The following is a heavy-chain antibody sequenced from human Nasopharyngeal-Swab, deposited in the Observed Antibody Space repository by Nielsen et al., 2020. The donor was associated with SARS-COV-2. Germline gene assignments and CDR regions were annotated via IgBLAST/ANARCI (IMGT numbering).Heavy chain of an antibody. J-gene: IGHJ4*02. D-gene: IGHD3-3*01. V-gene: IGHV3-33*01. Sequence: GESLKISCAASGFTFSSYGMHWVRQAPGKGLEWVALIWYGGSNKYYADSVKGRFTISRDNSKNTLYLQINSLRAEDTAVYYCARGNDFRSGYHPYYYDYWGQGTVVTVSS. CDR2: IWYGGSNK. CDR1: GFTFSSYG. CDR3: ARGNDFRSGYHPYYYDY.